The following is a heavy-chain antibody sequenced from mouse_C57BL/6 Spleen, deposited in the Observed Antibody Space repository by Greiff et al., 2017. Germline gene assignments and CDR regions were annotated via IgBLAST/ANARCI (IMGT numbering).Heavy chain of an antibody. J-gene: IGHJ4*01. D-gene: IGHD1-1*01. CDR3: TGSHYYGSSSYAMDY. V-gene: IGHV6-3*01. CDR2: IRLKSDNYAT. Sequence: EVQLVESGGGLVQPGGSMKLSCVASGFTFSNYWMNWVRQSPEKGLEWVAQIRLKSDNYATHYAESVKGRFTISRDDSKSSVYLQMNNLRAEDTGIYYCTGSHYYGSSSYAMDYWGQGTSVTVSS. CDR1: GFTFSNYW.